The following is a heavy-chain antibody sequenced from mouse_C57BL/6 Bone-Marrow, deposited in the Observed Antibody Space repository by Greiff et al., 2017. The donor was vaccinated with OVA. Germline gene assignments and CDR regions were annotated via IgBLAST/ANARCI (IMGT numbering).Heavy chain of an antibody. V-gene: IGHV1-81*01. Sequence: VQLQQSGAELARPGASVKLSCKASGYTFTSYGISWVKQRTGQGLEWIGEIYPRSGNTYYNEKFKGKATLTADKSSGTAYMELRSLTSEDSAVYFCARIYYYGSRRAYWGQGTLVTVSA. J-gene: IGHJ3*01. D-gene: IGHD1-1*01. CDR3: ARIYYYGSRRAY. CDR1: GYTFTSYG. CDR2: IYPRSGNT.